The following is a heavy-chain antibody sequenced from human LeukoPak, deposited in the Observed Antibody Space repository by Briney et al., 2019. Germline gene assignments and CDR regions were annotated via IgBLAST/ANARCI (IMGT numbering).Heavy chain of an antibody. V-gene: IGHV3-48*03. CDR1: GFTFSSFE. CDR3: ARDSQHPRGGMADY. Sequence: PGGSLRLPCAASGFTFSSFEMNWVRQAPGKGLEWVSYISSGGNTIFYADSVKGRFTISRDNAKNSLYLQMNSLRAEDTAVYYCARDSQHPRGGMADYWGQGTLVTVSS. D-gene: IGHD3-16*01. J-gene: IGHJ4*02. CDR2: ISSGGNTI.